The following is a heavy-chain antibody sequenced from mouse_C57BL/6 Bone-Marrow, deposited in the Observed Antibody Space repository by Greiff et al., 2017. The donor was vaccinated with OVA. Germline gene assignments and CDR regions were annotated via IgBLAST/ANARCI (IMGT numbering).Heavy chain of an antibody. J-gene: IGHJ3*01. Sequence: VQLKQSGPELVKPGASVKMSCKASGYTFTDYNMHWVKQSHGKSLEWIGYINPNNGGTSYNQKFKGKATLTVNKSSSTAYMELRSLTSEDSAVYYCARKTYYSNYEFAYWGQGTLVTVSA. D-gene: IGHD2-5*01. CDR2: INPNNGGT. V-gene: IGHV1-22*01. CDR1: GYTFTDYN. CDR3: ARKTYYSNYEFAY.